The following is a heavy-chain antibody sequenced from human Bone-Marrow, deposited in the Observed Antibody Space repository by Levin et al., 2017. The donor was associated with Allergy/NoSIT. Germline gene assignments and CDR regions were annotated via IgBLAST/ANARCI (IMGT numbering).Heavy chain of an antibody. CDR1: GYTFTSYY. Sequence: ASVKVSCKASGYTFTSYYMHWVRQAPGQGLEWMGIINPSGGSTSYAQKFQGRVTMTRDTSTSTVYMELSSLRSEDTAVYYCARGYCSGGSCYSAYYYGMDVWGQGTTVTVSS. D-gene: IGHD2-15*01. CDR3: ARGYCSGGSCYSAYYYGMDV. J-gene: IGHJ6*02. V-gene: IGHV1-46*01. CDR2: INPSGGST.